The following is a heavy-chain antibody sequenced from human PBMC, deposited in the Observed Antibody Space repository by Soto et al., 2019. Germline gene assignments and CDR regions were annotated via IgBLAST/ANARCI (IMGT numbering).Heavy chain of an antibody. J-gene: IGHJ4*02. CDR3: ARRRKGAQVLN. CDR1: GGSISSSSYY. D-gene: IGHD1-26*01. CDR2: IYYSGST. Sequence: SETLSLTCTVSGGSISSSSYYWGWIRQPPGKGLEWIGSIYYSGSTYYNPSLKSRVTISVDTSKNQFSLKLSSVTAADTAVYYCARRRKGAQVLNWGQGTLVTVSS. V-gene: IGHV4-39*01.